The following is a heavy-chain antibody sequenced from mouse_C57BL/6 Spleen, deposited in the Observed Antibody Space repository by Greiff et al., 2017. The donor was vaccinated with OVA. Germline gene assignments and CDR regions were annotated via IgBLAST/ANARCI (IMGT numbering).Heavy chain of an antibody. CDR1: GFSFTTYA. CDR2: IRSKSNNYAT. Sequence: EVQGVESGGGLVQPKGSLKLSCAASGFSFTTYAMNWVRQAPGQGLEWVARIRSKSNNYATYYADSVKDRFTISRDDSESMLYLQMNDLKTEDTAMYYCVRQGYAMDYWGQGTSVTVSS. J-gene: IGHJ4*01. V-gene: IGHV10-1*01. CDR3: VRQGYAMDY.